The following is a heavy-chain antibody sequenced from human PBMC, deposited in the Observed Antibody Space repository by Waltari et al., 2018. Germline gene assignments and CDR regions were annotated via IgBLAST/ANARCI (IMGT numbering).Heavy chain of an antibody. CDR2: INPNSGGT. D-gene: IGHD3-22*01. CDR1: GYTFTGSY. CDR3: ARDPSGDYYDSSGYYDY. V-gene: IGHV1-2*02. J-gene: IGHJ4*02. Sequence: QVQLVQSGAEVKKPGASVKVSCKASGYTFTGSYMHWVRQAPGQGLEWMGWINPNSGGTNYAQKFQGRVTMTRDTSISTAYMELSRLRSDDTAVYYCARDPSGDYYDSSGYYDYWGQGTLVTVSS.